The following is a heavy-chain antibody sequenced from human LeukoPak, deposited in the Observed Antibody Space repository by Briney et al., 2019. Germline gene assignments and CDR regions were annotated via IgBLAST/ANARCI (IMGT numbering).Heavy chain of an antibody. CDR3: AREDLSGYPYYYVMDV. Sequence: GGALRLSCAASGFTFSSFEMNWVRQAPGKGLEWVSYISSSGSTIYYADSVKGRFTISRDNAKNSLYLQMNSLRAEDTAVYYCAREDLSGYPYYYVMDVWGQGTTVTVSS. D-gene: IGHD2-2*01. CDR2: ISSSGSTI. CDR1: GFTFSSFE. V-gene: IGHV3-48*03. J-gene: IGHJ6*02.